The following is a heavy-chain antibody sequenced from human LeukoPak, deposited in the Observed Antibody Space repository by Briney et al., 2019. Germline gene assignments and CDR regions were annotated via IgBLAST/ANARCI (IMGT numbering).Heavy chain of an antibody. CDR1: GGSISNFY. V-gene: IGHV4-4*07. CDR3: ARGRRLRWFDP. J-gene: IGHJ5*02. Sequence: PSETLSLTCTVSGGSISNFYWSWIRQPAGKTLEWIGRIYSSGSTNYNPSLKSRVTMSLDTSKNQFSLKLSSVTAADTAVYYCARGRRLRWFDPWGQGTLVTVSS. CDR2: IYSSGST. D-gene: IGHD6-19*01.